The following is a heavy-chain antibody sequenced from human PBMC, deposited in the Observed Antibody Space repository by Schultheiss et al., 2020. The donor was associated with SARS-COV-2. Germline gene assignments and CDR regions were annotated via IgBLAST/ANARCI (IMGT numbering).Heavy chain of an antibody. Sequence: SETLSLTCAVSGYSISSGYYWGWIRQPPGKGLEWIGYIYYSGSTNYNPSLKSRITISVDTSRNQFSLKLSSVTAANTAVYYCAGGTGGGMDVWGQGTTVTVSS. CDR2: IYYSGST. D-gene: IGHD3-16*01. CDR1: GYSISSGYY. V-gene: IGHV4-38-2*01. CDR3: AGGTGGGMDV. J-gene: IGHJ6*02.